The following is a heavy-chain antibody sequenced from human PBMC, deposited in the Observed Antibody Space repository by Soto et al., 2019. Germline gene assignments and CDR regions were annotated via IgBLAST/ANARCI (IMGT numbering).Heavy chain of an antibody. Sequence: GGSLRLSXAASGFTFSSYSMNWVRQAPGKGLEWVSSISSSSSYIYYADSVKGRFTISRDNAKNSLYLQMNSLRAEDTAVYYCARESHSNYGNWFDPWGQGTLVTVS. J-gene: IGHJ5*02. CDR1: GFTFSSYS. CDR3: ARESHSNYGNWFDP. D-gene: IGHD4-4*01. CDR2: ISSSSSYI. V-gene: IGHV3-21*01.